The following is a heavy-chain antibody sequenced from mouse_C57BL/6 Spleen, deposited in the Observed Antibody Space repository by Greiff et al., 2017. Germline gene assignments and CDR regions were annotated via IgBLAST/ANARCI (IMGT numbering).Heavy chain of an antibody. V-gene: IGHV1-59*01. J-gene: IGHJ3*01. CDR3: ARGKCGDYDYDGKAY. CDR1: GYTFTSYW. Sequence: QVQLQQPGAELVRPGTSVKLSCKASGYTFTSYWMHWVKQRPGQGLEWIGVIDPSGSYTNYTQKFKGKATLTVDTYASTAYMQLSSLTSEDSAVYYCARGKCGDYDYDGKAYWGQGTLVTVSA. CDR2: IDPSGSYT. D-gene: IGHD2-4*01.